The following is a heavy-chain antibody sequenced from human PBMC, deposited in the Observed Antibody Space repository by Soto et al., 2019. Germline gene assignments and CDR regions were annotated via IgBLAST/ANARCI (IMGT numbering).Heavy chain of an antibody. Sequence: PGGSLRLSCAASGFTFSSYSMNWVRQAPGKGLEWVSSISSSSSYIYYADSVKGRFTISRDNAKNSLYLQMNSLRAEDTAAYYCAREETEWAVNHTYYYYYYGMDVWGQGTTVTVSS. D-gene: IGHD4-4*01. CDR3: AREETEWAVNHTYYYYYYGMDV. CDR2: ISSSSSYI. J-gene: IGHJ6*02. CDR1: GFTFSSYS. V-gene: IGHV3-21*01.